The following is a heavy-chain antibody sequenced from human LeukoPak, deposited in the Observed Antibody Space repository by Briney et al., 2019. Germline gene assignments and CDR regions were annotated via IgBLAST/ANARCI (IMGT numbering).Heavy chain of an antibody. D-gene: IGHD4-17*01. V-gene: IGHV1-46*01. CDR2: INPSGGST. CDR3: ARAPVTTGPYYYYMDV. Sequence: ASVKVSCKASGYTFTRYYMYWVRQAPGQGLEWMGIINPSGGSTNYAQKFQGRVTITRSTSISTAYMELSSLRSEDTAVYYCARAPVTTGPYYYYMDVWGKGTTVTVSS. CDR1: GYTFTRYY. J-gene: IGHJ6*03.